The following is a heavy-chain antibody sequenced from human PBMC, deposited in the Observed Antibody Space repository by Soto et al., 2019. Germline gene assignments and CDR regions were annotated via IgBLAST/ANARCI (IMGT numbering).Heavy chain of an antibody. CDR2: ISSSSSYI. V-gene: IGHV3-21*01. J-gene: IGHJ3*02. Sequence: EVQLVESGGGLVKPGGSLRLSCAASGFTFSSYSMNWVRQAPGKGLEWVSSISSSSSYIYYADSVKGRFTISRDNAKNSLDLQMNRLRGEDTAVYYWAGDRRHILTGHAFDIWGQGTMVTVS. D-gene: IGHD3-9*01. CDR3: AGDRRHILTGHAFDI. CDR1: GFTFSSYS.